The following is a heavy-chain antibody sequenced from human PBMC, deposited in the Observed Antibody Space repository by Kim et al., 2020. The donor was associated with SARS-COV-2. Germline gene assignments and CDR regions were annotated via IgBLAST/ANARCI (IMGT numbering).Heavy chain of an antibody. Sequence: NNNTSLKTRVTISLNTSKNQISLNLTSVTAADTAIYYCARKQLIAAPFDYWGQGVPVTVSS. V-gene: IGHV4-34*01. J-gene: IGHJ4*02. D-gene: IGHD6-13*01. CDR3: ARKQLIAAPFDY.